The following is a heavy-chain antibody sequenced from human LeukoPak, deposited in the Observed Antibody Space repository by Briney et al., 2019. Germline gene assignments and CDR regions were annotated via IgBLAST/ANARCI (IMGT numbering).Heavy chain of an antibody. Sequence: GGSLRLSCAASGFTFSNYAMSWVRQAPGKGLEWVSVISGSGDRTYSAASVKGRFTISRDNSKDTLYLQMNSLRAEDTAVYYCARTYCIGTSCPGVFEYWGQGTLVTVSS. CDR1: GFTFSNYA. D-gene: IGHD2-2*01. CDR2: ISGSGDRT. J-gene: IGHJ4*02. CDR3: ARTYCIGTSCPGVFEY. V-gene: IGHV3-23*01.